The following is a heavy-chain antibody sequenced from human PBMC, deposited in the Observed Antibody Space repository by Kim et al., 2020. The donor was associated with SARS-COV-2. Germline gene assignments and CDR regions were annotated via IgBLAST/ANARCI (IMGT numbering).Heavy chain of an antibody. J-gene: IGHJ6*02. D-gene: IGHD2-15*01. Sequence: STYYNPSLKSRVTISVDTSKNQFSLKLSSVTAADTAVYYCARDPGWTGDVWGQGTTVTVSS. V-gene: IGHV4-31*02. CDR3: ARDPGWTGDV. CDR2: ST.